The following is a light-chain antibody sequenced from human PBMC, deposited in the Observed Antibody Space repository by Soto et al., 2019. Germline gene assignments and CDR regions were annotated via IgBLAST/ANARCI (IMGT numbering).Light chain of an antibody. CDR3: QVWDSSTDQNVV. V-gene: IGLV3-21*02. Sequence: SYELTQPPSVSVAPGQTARITRGGNKIGTKSVHWYQQKPGQAPVLVVFDDSDRPSGIPERFSGSNSGNTATLTISRVEAGDEADYYCQVWDSSTDQNVVFGGGTKVTVL. CDR1: KIGTKS. CDR2: DDS. J-gene: IGLJ2*01.